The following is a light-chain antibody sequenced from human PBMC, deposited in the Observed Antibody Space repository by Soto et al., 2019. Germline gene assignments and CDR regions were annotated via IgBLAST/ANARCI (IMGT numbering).Light chain of an antibody. CDR3: QQSNNWPRE. J-gene: IGKJ1*01. CDR2: GAS. CDR1: QIVSSN. Sequence: EIVMTQSPATLSVSPGERATLSCRASQIVSSNLAWNQQKPGKAPRLLIYGASTRATGIPARFSGSGSGTEFSRTISSLQFEGFAFYYWQQSNNWPRELGQVKKVVI. V-gene: IGKV3-15*01.